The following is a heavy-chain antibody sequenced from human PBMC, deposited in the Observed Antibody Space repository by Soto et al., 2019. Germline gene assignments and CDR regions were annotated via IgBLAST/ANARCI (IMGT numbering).Heavy chain of an antibody. D-gene: IGHD3-16*01. J-gene: IGHJ4*02. CDR1: GASVSSGGFS. CDR3: ASVTFLIGGSLFYTPLDF. Sequence: SETLSLTCTVGGASVSSGGFSWSWIRQPPGKGLEWIGSISYIGSTTYYPSLRSRVTISVDTSKNQFSLRMNSVTAADTAIYFCASVTFLIGGSLFYTPLDFWGQGTLVAFSS. CDR2: ISYIGST. V-gene: IGHV4-61*08.